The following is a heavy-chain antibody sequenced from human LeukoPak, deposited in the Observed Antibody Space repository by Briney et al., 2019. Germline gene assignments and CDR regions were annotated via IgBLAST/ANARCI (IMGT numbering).Heavy chain of an antibody. V-gene: IGHV4-4*02. CDR1: GGSVSISNW. D-gene: IGHD5-18*01. CDR2: ISHSGST. Sequence: SETLSLTCAVSGGSVSISNWWTWVRQVPGKGLEWIGEISHSGSTNYNPSLKSRVTISLDKSKNQFSLKHSSVTAADTAVYYCARVDTAFDYWGQGTLVTVSS. CDR3: ARVDTAFDY. J-gene: IGHJ4*02.